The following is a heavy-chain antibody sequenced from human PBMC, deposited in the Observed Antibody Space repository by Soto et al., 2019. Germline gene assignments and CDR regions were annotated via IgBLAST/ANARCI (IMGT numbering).Heavy chain of an antibody. D-gene: IGHD6-13*01. CDR3: EREYGVQQIDY. J-gene: IGHJ4*02. Sequence: ASVKVSCKASGYIFSSYDMHWVRQAPGQGLEWMGIINPSGGSTSYAQKFQGRVTMTRDTSTSTVYMELSSLRSEDTAVYYCEREYGVQQIDYWGQGTLVTVSS. V-gene: IGHV1-46*01. CDR2: INPSGGST. CDR1: GYIFSSYD.